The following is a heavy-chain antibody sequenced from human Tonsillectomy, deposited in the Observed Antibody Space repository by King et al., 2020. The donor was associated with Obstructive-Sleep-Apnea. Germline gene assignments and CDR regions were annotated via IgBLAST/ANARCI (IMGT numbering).Heavy chain of an antibody. V-gene: IGHV3-30*03. CDR1: GFNFRRTD. D-gene: IGHD6-13*01. CDR3: VMDVGYQLDF. CDR2: ISYDGRTD. Sequence: VQLVQSGGGVVHPGRSLRLSCAASGFNFRRTDMHWVRQSPGKGLEWVAVISYDGRTDYYGDSVRGRLTASSDNSRDTTFLQMKNLRHDDTAVYYCVMDVGYQLDFWGQGTQVTVSS. J-gene: IGHJ4*02.